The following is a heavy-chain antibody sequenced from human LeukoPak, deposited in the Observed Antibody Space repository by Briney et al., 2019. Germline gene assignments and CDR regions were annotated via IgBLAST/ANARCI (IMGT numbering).Heavy chain of an antibody. D-gene: IGHD2-2*01. V-gene: IGHV3-30-3*01. J-gene: IGHJ4*02. CDR2: ISYDGSNK. Sequence: GGSLRLSCAASGFTFSSYAMHWVRQAPGKGLEWVAVISYDGSNKYYADSVKGRFTISRDNSKNTLYLQMNSLRAEDTAVYYCARDHRSPLIVVVPAAPGYWGQGTLVTVSS. CDR3: ARDHRSPLIVVVPAAPGY. CDR1: GFTFSSYA.